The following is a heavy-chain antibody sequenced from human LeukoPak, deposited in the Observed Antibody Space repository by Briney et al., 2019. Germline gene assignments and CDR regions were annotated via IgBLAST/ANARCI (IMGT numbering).Heavy chain of an antibody. CDR3: ARTPAYSSGWYGYYYYYMDV. Sequence: PSETLSLTCTVSGGSISSYYWSWIRQPPGKGLEWIGYIYYSGSTNYNPSLKSRVTISVDTSKNQFSLKLSSVTAADTAVYYCARTPAYSSGWYGYYYYYMDVWGKGTTVTISS. CDR1: GGSISSYY. CDR2: IYYSGST. J-gene: IGHJ6*03. D-gene: IGHD6-19*01. V-gene: IGHV4-59*01.